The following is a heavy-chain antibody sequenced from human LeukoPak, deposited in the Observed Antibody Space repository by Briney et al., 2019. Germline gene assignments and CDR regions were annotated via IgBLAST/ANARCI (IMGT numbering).Heavy chain of an antibody. CDR2: INPNSDDT. V-gene: IGHV1-2*02. CDR3: ARQDLRNFDY. D-gene: IGHD4-17*01. Sequence: GASVKVSCKASGYTFNGYYMHWVRQAPGQGLEWMGWINPNSDDTKYAQKFQGRVTMTRDTSITTVYMEVSSLTSDDTAIYYCARQDLRNFDYWGQGTPVTVSS. CDR1: GYTFNGYY. J-gene: IGHJ4*02.